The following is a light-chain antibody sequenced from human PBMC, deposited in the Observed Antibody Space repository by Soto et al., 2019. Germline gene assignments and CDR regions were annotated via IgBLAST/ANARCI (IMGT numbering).Light chain of an antibody. J-gene: IGKJ3*01. CDR1: QGIRNF. CDR3: QKYSSVPV. Sequence: DIQMTQSPTSLSASVGDRVTITCRASQGIRNFVAWYQQKPWKAPKLLIYVASTLQSGVPSRFNGSGSGTDFTLTINSLQPEDVATYSCQKYSSVPVFGPGTKVEIK. CDR2: VAS. V-gene: IGKV1-27*01.